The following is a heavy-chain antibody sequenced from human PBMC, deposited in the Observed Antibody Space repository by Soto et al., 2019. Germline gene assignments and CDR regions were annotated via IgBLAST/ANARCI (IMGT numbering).Heavy chain of an antibody. CDR3: ARVNCGGDCYSSYVY. Sequence: ASVKVSCKASGYTFTGYYMHWVRQAPGQGLEWMGWINPNSGGTNYAQKFQGRVTMTRDTSISTAYMELSSLRSEDTAVYYCARVNCGGDCYSSYVYWGQGTLVTVSS. V-gene: IGHV1-2*02. CDR1: GYTFTGYY. J-gene: IGHJ4*02. CDR2: INPNSGGT. D-gene: IGHD2-21*02.